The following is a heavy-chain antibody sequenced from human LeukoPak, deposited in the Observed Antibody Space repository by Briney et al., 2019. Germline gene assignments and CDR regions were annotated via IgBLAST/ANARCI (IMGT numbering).Heavy chain of an antibody. D-gene: IGHD2-2*01. Sequence: GRSLRLSCVASGFTFSSYGMHWVRQAPGKGQEWVAIIWSDGSTKYYVGSVRGRFTISRDSSKSTLYLQMNSLRAEDTAVYYCARDAATSVGMPHYWGQGTVVTVSS. CDR2: IWSDGSTK. CDR3: ARDAATSVGMPHY. V-gene: IGHV3-33*01. J-gene: IGHJ4*02. CDR1: GFTFSSYG.